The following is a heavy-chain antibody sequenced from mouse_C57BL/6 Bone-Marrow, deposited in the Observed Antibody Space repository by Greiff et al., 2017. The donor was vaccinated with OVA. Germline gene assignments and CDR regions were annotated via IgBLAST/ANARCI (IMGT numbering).Heavy chain of an antibody. J-gene: IGHJ3*01. CDR3: ARGGLRLFAY. CDR1: GYTFTSYW. D-gene: IGHD2-4*01. Sequence: QVQLQQPGAELVRPGSSVKLSCKASGYTFTSYWMHWVKQRPIQGLEWIGNIDPSDSDTHYNQKFKDKATLTVDKSSSTAYMQLSSLTSEDSAVYYCARGGLRLFAYWGRGTLVTVSA. V-gene: IGHV1-52*01. CDR2: IDPSDSDT.